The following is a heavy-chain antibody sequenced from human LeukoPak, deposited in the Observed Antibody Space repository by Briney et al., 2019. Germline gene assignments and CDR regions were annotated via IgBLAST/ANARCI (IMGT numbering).Heavy chain of an antibody. CDR1: GYSFTSYW. CDR2: IYPGDSDT. V-gene: IGHV5-51*01. J-gene: IGHJ5*02. D-gene: IGHD5-18*01. CDR3: ERHPHVDTAIS. Sequence: GESLKISCKGSGYSFTSYWIVWVRQMPGKGLEWMGIIYPGDSDTRYSPSFQGQVTISADKSISTAYLQWSSLKASDTAMYYCERHPHVDTAISWGQGTLVTVSS.